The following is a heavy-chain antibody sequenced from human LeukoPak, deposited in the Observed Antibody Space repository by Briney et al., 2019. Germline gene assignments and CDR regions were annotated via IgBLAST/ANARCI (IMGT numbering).Heavy chain of an antibody. V-gene: IGHV1-69*13. CDR1: GYTFTSYA. D-gene: IGHD6-13*01. J-gene: IGHJ4*02. CDR3: ARRMPSGTVDC. CDR2: IIPIFGTA. Sequence: ASVKVSCKASGYTFTSYAMNWVRQAPGQGLEWMGGIIPIFGTANYAQKFQGRVTITADESTSTAYMELSSLRSEDTAVYYCARRMPSGTVDCWGQGTLVTVSS.